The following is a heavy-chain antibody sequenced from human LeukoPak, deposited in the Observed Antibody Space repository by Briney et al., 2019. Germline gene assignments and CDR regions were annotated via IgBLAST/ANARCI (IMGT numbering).Heavy chain of an antibody. CDR2: ISAYGTHI. D-gene: IGHD1-26*01. CDR3: ARAQGEWELLPFDY. CDR1: GFTFSSYS. Sequence: GGSLRLSCAASGFTFSSYSMNWVRQAPGKGLEWVSAISAYGTHIYYADSLKGRFTISRDNSKNTLYLQMNSLRAEDTAVYYCARAQGEWELLPFDYWGQGTLVTVSS. V-gene: IGHV3-21*01. J-gene: IGHJ4*02.